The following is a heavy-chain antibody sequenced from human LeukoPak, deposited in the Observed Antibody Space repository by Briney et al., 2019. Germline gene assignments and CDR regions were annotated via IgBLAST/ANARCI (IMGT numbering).Heavy chain of an antibody. Sequence: GSLRLSCAASGFTFSSYAMSWIRQPPGKGLEWIGEINHSGSTNYNPSLKSRVTISVDTSKNQFSLKLSSVTAADTAVYYCASISSSSSYYYYYYGMDVWGQGTTVTVSS. CDR1: GFTFSSYA. D-gene: IGHD6-6*01. J-gene: IGHJ6*02. V-gene: IGHV4-34*01. CDR2: INHSGST. CDR3: ASISSSSSYYYYYYGMDV.